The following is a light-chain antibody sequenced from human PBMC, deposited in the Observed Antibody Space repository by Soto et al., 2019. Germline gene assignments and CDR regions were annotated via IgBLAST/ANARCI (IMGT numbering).Light chain of an antibody. CDR3: LQQNNYPRT. CDR2: VAS. CDR1: QVIRND. V-gene: IGKV1-17*01. Sequence: DIQMTQAPSSLSASVGDRVTITCRASQVIRNDLSWYQQKPGEAPKRLVYVASSLDGGVPARFSGSGSGTEFTLTISSLQPEDFATYYCLQQNNYPRTLGQGTKVDI. J-gene: IGKJ2*01.